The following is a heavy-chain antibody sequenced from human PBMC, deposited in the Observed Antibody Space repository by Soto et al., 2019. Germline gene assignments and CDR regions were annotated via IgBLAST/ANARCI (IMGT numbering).Heavy chain of an antibody. D-gene: IGHD2-2*01. V-gene: IGHV1-24*01. J-gene: IGHJ5*02. CDR3: ARDRQYCSSTSCYRSNWFDP. CDR1: GYTLTELS. Sequence: GASVKVSCKVSGYTLTELSIHWVRQAPGEGLEWMGGFDLENGETIYAQRFQGRVTMTEESSADTPYMELSSLRSEDTAVYYCARDRQYCSSTSCYRSNWFDPWGQGTLVTVSS. CDR2: FDLENGET.